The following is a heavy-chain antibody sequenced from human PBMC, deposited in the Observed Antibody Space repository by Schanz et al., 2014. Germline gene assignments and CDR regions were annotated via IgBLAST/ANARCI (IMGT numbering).Heavy chain of an antibody. CDR2: MSGSGSTA. Sequence: EVQLVESGGGLVQPGGSLKLSCVASGFTFFGSFAMSWVRQAPGKGLEWVSGMSGSGSTADYADSVKGRFTISRDNSRKTLYLQMNSLRADDTAVYYCARGRTFDYWGQGTLVTVSS. CDR3: ARGRTFDY. CDR1: GFTFFGSFA. V-gene: IGHV3-23*04. J-gene: IGHJ4*02.